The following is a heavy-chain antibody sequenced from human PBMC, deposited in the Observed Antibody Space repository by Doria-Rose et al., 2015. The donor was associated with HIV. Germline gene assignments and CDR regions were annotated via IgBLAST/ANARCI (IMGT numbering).Heavy chain of an antibody. D-gene: IGHD6-13*01. Sequence: SGPVLVKPTETLTLTCTVSGVSLSSPGMGVSWIRQPPGKALEWLANIFSDDEGSYKTSLKSRLTISRGTSKSQVVLTMTDVDPVDTATYYCARIKSSRWYHKYYFDFWGQGTLVIVSA. CDR2: IFSDDEG. CDR1: GVSLSSPGMG. V-gene: IGHV2-26*01. CDR3: ARIKSSRWYHKYYFDF. J-gene: IGHJ4*02.